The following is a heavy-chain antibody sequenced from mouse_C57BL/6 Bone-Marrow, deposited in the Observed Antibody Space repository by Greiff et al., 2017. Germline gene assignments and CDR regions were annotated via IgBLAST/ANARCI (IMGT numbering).Heavy chain of an antibody. V-gene: IGHV14-2*01. CDR3: ASRRQLKLRKEGFDY. J-gene: IGHJ3*01. Sequence: EVQLQQSGAELVKPGASVKLSCTASGFNINDYYMHWVKQRTEQGLEWIGRIDPEDGETKYTPKFQGKATLTEDTSSNTAYLQRSSLTSEDTAVYYCASRRQLKLRKEGFDYWGQGTLVTVSS. D-gene: IGHD3-2*02. CDR1: GFNINDYY. CDR2: IDPEDGET.